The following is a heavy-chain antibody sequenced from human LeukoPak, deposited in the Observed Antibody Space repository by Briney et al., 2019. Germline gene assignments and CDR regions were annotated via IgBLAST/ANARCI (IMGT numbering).Heavy chain of an antibody. D-gene: IGHD4-17*01. CDR3: AKDRSGEYTWDY. CDR2: ISYGGSVK. V-gene: IGHV3-30*18. CDR1: GFTFSSHA. J-gene: IGHJ4*02. Sequence: PGGSLRLSCAASGFTFSSHAMHWVRQAPGKGLEWVAFISYGGSVKYYIDSVKGRFTISRDNSKNTMYLEMNSLRGEDTAVYYCAKDRSGEYTWDYWGQGTLVTASS.